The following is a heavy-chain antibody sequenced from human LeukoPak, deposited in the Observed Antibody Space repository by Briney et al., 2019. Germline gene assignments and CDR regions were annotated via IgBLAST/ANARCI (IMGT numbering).Heavy chain of an antibody. CDR3: ARGRIYSKGYYYYYYYMDA. J-gene: IGHJ6*03. D-gene: IGHD4-11*01. V-gene: IGHV4-34*01. CDR2: INHSGST. CDR1: GGSFRGYY. Sequence: KASETLSLTCAVYGGSFRGYYWSWIRQPPGKGLEWIGKINHSGSTNYNPSLKSRVTISVDTSKNQFSLKLSSVTAADTAVYYCARGRIYSKGYYYYYYYMDAWGKGTTVTVSS.